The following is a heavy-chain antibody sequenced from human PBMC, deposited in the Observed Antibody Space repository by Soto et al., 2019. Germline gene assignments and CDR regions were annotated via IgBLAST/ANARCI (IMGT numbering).Heavy chain of an antibody. Sequence: QVQLVESGGGVVQPGRSLRLSCAASGFTFSSYGMHWVRQAPGKGLEWVAVIWYDGSNKYYADSVKRRFTTSRDNSKNTLDVEMNSLRAEDTAVYYCARGSRGWLICNEYGMDDCGQGTTVTVSS. V-gene: IGHV3-33*01. D-gene: IGHD3-3*01. CDR1: GFTFSSYG. J-gene: IGHJ6*02. CDR2: IWYDGSNK. CDR3: ARGSRGWLICNEYGMDD.